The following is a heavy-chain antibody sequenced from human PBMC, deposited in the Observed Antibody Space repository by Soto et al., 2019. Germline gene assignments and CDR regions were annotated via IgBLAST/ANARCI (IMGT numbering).Heavy chain of an antibody. J-gene: IGHJ4*02. CDR2: MKDGGST. Sequence: AGSLSLSCPASGFSVGSNFMTWVRQAPGKGLEWVSVMKDGGSTNYADSVKGRFTVSRDNSKNTLYLQMNSLRVEDTAVYYCVRDKYCDRGGCYGQFDHWGPGTLVTVSS. V-gene: IGHV3-53*01. D-gene: IGHD3-22*01. CDR1: GFSVGSNF. CDR3: VRDKYCDRGGCYGQFDH.